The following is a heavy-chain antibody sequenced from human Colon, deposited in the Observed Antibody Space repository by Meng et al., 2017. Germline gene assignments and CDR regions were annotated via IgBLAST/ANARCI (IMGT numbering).Heavy chain of an antibody. CDR2: ITPSNGDT. CDR3: AREGAASARFFDK. Sequence: GRRVQPRDEVKNSWTPVKVSCLASGYPYTNHHMHWVRQAPGQGPEWMGIITPSNGDTGYAQKFQGRVSMTRDTSTSTVYMELSGLTSEDTAMYYCAREGAASARFFDKWGQGTLVTVSS. CDR1: GYPYTNHH. J-gene: IGHJ4*02. V-gene: IGHV1-46*01. D-gene: IGHD6-6*01.